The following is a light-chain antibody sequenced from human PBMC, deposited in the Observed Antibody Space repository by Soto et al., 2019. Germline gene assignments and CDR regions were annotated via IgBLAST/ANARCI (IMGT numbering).Light chain of an antibody. J-gene: IGKJ1*01. Sequence: EIVLTQSPGTLSLSPGERATLSCRASQTFSNSFLSWFQQKPGQAPRLLIYGASTRATGFPARFSGSGSGTDFTLTISRLEPEDFAVYYCQQYGSSRTFGQGTKVDIK. CDR2: GAS. CDR1: QTFSNSF. V-gene: IGKV3-20*01. CDR3: QQYGSSRT.